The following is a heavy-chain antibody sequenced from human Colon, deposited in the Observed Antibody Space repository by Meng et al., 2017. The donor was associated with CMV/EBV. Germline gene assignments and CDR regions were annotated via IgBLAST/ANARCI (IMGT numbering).Heavy chain of an antibody. D-gene: IGHD3-9*01. Sequence: GESLKISCAASGFTFSTHSMSWVRLAPGKGLEWVANIKPDGSGKYYVDSVKGRFSIARDNGKNYVDSVKGRFTISRDNAKNSLFLQMNSLRAEDTAVYYCARVSQRYGVDFDYWGQGTLVTVSS. CDR2: IKPDGSGK. V-gene: IGHV3-7*01. J-gene: IGHJ4*02. CDR3: ARVSQRYGVDFDY. CDR1: GFTFSTHS.